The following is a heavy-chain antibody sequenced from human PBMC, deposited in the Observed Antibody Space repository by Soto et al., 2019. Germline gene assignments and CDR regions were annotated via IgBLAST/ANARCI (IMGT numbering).Heavy chain of an antibody. CDR1: GGSISNFY. V-gene: IGHV4-59*01. Sequence: ASETLSLTCTVSGGSISNFYWRWVRQPPGKGLEWIGYIYDSGNTNYNPSLKSRVSISLDTSKKQLSLKLTSVTAADTAVYFCARAPMVITRSYFDLWGQGTPVTVSS. CDR2: IYDSGNT. D-gene: IGHD2-21*01. J-gene: IGHJ4*02. CDR3: ARAPMVITRSYFDL.